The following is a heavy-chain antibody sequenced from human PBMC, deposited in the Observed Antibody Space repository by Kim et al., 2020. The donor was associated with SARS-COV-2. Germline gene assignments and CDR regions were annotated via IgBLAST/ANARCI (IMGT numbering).Heavy chain of an antibody. CDR3: ARDTTYDFRGGYHSSWDY. Sequence: GGSLRLSCAASGFAFSSYSMHWVRQAPGKGLEWVSYISSSSSTIYYADSVKGRFTISRDNAKNSLYLQMNSLRDEDTAVYYCARDTTYDFRGGYHSSWDYCGHRTLVSVSS. CDR2: ISSSSSTI. CDR1: GFAFSSYS. J-gene: IGHJ4*03. D-gene: IGHD3-3*01. V-gene: IGHV3-48*02.